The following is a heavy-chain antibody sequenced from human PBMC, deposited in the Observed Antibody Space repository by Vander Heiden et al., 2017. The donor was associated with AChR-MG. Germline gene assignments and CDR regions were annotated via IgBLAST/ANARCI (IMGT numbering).Heavy chain of an antibody. Sequence: EVQLVESGGGLVQPGGSLRLPCSAAGFTFSRYWMSWVRQAPGKGREGVANIKQDGIEKYYVDSVKGRFTISRDNAKNSLYLQMNSLRAEDTAVYYCAREGVAGDFDYWGQGTLVTVSS. CDR1: GFTFSRYW. D-gene: IGHD6-19*01. J-gene: IGHJ4*02. V-gene: IGHV3-7*01. CDR3: AREGVAGDFDY. CDR2: IKQDGIEK.